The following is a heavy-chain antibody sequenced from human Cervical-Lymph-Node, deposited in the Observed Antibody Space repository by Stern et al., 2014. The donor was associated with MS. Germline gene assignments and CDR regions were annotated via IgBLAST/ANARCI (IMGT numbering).Heavy chain of an antibody. Sequence: EVQLVQSGAEVRKPGQSLTISCNISGYTFTDYWIAWVRQMPGKGLEWMRAIFPGASDTRYSPSFQGHVTISVDTSINTAYLQWSDLRFSDTAMYYCARPHSPGWSYYFDFWGQGTLVAVSS. CDR2: IFPGASDT. J-gene: IGHJ4*02. CDR1: GYTFTDYW. V-gene: IGHV5-51*01. D-gene: IGHD6-19*01. CDR3: ARPHSPGWSYYFDF.